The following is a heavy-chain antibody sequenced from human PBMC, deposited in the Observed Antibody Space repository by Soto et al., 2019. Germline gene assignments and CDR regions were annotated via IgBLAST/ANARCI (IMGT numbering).Heavy chain of an antibody. CDR3: ARSSGWYESNAEYFQH. D-gene: IGHD6-19*01. CDR2: ISYDGSNK. J-gene: IGHJ1*01. CDR1: GFTFSSYA. V-gene: IGHV3-30-3*01. Sequence: QVQLVESGGGVVQPGRSLRLSCAASGFTFSSYAMHWVRQAPGKGLEWVAVISYDGSNKYYADSVKGRFTISRDNSKNTLYLQMNSLRAEDTAVYYCARSSGWYESNAEYFQHWGQGTLVTVX.